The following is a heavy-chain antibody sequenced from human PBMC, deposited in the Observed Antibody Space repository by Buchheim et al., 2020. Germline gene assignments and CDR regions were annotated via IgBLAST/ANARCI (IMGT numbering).Heavy chain of an antibody. CDR1: GFTFSSYG. CDR3: ARRVGATVY. D-gene: IGHD1-26*01. CDR2: ISYDGSNK. V-gene: IGHV3-30*03. J-gene: IGHJ4*02. Sequence: QVQLVESGGGVVQPGRSLRLSCAASGFTFSSYGMHWVRQAPGKGLEWVAVISYDGSNKYYADSVKGRFTISRDNSNNTLYLRMNSLRAEDTAVYYCARRVGATVYWGQGTL.